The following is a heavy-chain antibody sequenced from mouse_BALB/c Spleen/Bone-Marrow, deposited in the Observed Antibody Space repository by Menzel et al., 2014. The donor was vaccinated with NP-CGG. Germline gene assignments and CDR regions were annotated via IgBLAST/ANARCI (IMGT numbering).Heavy chain of an antibody. V-gene: IGHV5-6-3*01. CDR2: INNNGGSI. CDR3: ARVYGWYFDV. D-gene: IGHD1-1*01. J-gene: IGHJ1*01. CDR1: GFTFXSYG. Sequence: EVQLVESGGGLVQPGGSLKLSCVASGFTFXSYGMSWVRQTPDKRLELVATINNNGGSIYYPDSVKGQFTISRDNAKNTLYLQMSSLKSEDTAMYYCARVYGWYFDVWGAGTTVTVSS.